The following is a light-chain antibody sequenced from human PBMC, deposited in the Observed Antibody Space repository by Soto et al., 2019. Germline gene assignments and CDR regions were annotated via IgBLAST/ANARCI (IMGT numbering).Light chain of an antibody. CDR2: DVS. CDR1: SSDVGCYNY. J-gene: IGLJ3*02. CDR3: SSYTSSSTLNWV. Sequence: QSVLTQPASVSGSPGQSMTISCTGTSSDVGCYNYVAWYQQHPGKAPKLMIYDVSNRRSGVSNRFSGSKSGNTASLTISGLQAEDEADYYCSSYTSSSTLNWVFGGGTKLTVL. V-gene: IGLV2-14*01.